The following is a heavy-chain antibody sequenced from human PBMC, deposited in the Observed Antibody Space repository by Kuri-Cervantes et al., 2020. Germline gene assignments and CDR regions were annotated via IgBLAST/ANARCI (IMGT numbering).Heavy chain of an antibody. CDR2: INPNSGGT. CDR1: GYTFTGYY. V-gene: IGHV1-2*02. CDR3: ARDNLDLEGRPFDP. D-gene: IGHD1-20*01. J-gene: IGHJ5*02. Sequence: ASVKVSCKASGYTFTGYYMHWVRQAPGQGLERMGWINPNSGGTNYAQKFQGRVTMTRDTSISTAYMELSRLRSDDTAVYYCARDNLDLEGRPFDPWGQGTLVTVSS.